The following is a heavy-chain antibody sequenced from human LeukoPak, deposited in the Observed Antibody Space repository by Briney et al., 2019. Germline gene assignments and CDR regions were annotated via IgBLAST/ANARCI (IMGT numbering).Heavy chain of an antibody. J-gene: IGHJ4*02. CDR2: MYSGGTT. CDR1: GFTFSSYA. Sequence: GGSLRLSCAASGFTFSSYAMSWVRQAPGKGLEWVSVMYSGGTTYYADSVKGRFTISRDSFKNTLYLQMNSLRAEDTAVYYCARDRSGTRSVEYWGQGTLVTVSS. D-gene: IGHD1-26*01. CDR3: ARDRSGTRSVEY. V-gene: IGHV3-53*01.